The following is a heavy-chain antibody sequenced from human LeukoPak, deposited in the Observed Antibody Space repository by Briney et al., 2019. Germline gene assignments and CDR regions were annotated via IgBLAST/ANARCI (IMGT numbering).Heavy chain of an antibody. CDR2: ISGDGTTT. CDR3: ARDGTFDN. J-gene: IGHJ4*02. D-gene: IGHD6-13*01. Sequence: GGSLRLPCAASGFTFRNYWMHWIRQGPGKELVWVSRISGDGTTTHYADSTQGRFTISRDNAKNTLYLQMNSLRVEDTALYYCARDGTFDNWGQGTLVTVSS. CDR1: GFTFRNYW. V-gene: IGHV3-74*01.